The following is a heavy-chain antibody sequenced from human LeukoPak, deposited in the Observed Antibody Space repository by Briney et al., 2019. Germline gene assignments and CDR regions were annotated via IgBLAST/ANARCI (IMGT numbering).Heavy chain of an antibody. D-gene: IGHD6-19*01. CDR2: INGGSSPI. CDR3: ARDSGSGLYYYYGMDV. CDR1: GFTFSSYS. J-gene: IGHJ6*02. Sequence: PGGSLRLSCAASGFTFSSYSMNWVRQAPGKGLEWVSYINGGSSPIYYADSVRGRFTISRDNAKNSLYLQMNSLRAEDTAVYYCARDSGSGLYYYYGMDVWGQGTTVTVSS. V-gene: IGHV3-48*01.